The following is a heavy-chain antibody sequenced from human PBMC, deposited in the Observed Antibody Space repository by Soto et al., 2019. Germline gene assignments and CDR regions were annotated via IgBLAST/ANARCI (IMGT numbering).Heavy chain of an antibody. D-gene: IGHD3-22*01. CDR3: ASSSSGYRGVHFDI. CDR1: GYTFTSYA. J-gene: IGHJ3*02. Sequence: GASVKVSCKASGYTFTSYAMHWVRQAPGQRLEWMGWINAGNGNTKYSQKFQGRVTITRDTSASTAYMELRSLRSEDTAVYYCASSSSGYRGVHFDIWGQGTMVTVSS. CDR2: INAGNGNT. V-gene: IGHV1-3*01.